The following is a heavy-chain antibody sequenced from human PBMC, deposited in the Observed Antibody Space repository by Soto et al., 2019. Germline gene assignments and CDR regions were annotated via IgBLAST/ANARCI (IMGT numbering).Heavy chain of an antibody. CDR3: VKVLARGVGVPRFYFDS. D-gene: IGHD2-2*01. CDR1: GFTFSNSW. J-gene: IGHJ4*02. Sequence: GGSLRLSCAASGFTFSNSWMHWVRQVSGKGLEWVSRINADGTSTSYADSVKGRFTISRGNAKNTLYLHVNSLRAEDTAVYYCVKVLARGVGVPRFYFDSWGQGALVTVSS. CDR2: INADGTST. V-gene: IGHV3-74*01.